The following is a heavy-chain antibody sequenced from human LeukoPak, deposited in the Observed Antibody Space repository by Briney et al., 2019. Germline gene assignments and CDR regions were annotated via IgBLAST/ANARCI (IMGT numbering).Heavy chain of an antibody. V-gene: IGHV3-66*01. Sequence: GGSLRLSCAASGFTVSRNYMSWVCQAPGKGLEWVSAIYSDESTYYADSVMGRFTISRGNSKNTLSLQMNSLRAEDTGLYYCARVPYRSPSHFDYWGQGTVATVSS. CDR3: ARVPYRSPSHFDY. J-gene: IGHJ4*02. CDR2: IYSDEST. CDR1: GFTVSRNY. D-gene: IGHD4-11*01.